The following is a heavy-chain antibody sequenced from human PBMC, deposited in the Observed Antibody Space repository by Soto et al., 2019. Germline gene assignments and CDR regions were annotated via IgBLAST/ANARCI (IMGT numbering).Heavy chain of an antibody. D-gene: IGHD5-18*01. Sequence: EVQLVESGGGLVKPGGSLRLSCAASGFTFSSYSMNWVRQAPGKGLEWVSSISSSSSYIYYADSVKGRFTISRDNAKNSLYLKMNSLRAEDTAVYYCARGTYSYGSSGGDYWGQGTLVTVSS. CDR1: GFTFSSYS. CDR2: ISSSSSYI. CDR3: ARGTYSYGSSGGDY. J-gene: IGHJ4*02. V-gene: IGHV3-21*01.